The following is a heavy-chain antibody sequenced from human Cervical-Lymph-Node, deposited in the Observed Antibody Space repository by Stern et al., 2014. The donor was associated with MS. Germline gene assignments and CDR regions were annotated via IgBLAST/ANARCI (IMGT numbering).Heavy chain of an antibody. V-gene: IGHV1-8*02. CDR2: MNPNSGTT. J-gene: IGHJ4*02. CDR3: ARAVRYQLLSEY. CDR1: GYTFSNYD. D-gene: IGHD1-7*01. Sequence: QLQLVQSGAEVKRPGASVKVSCRASGYTFSNYDINWVRQAPGKGHEWMGWMNPNSGTTGYAHQFRGRVTMTSDTSTTTAYMELSGLRSEDTAVYYCARAVRYQLLSEYWGQGTLVTVSS.